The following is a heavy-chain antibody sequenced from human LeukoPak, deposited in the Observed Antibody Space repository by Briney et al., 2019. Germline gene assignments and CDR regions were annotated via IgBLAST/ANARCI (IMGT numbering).Heavy chain of an antibody. D-gene: IGHD3-10*01. V-gene: IGHV3-23*01. CDR3: AKGGREYFQH. Sequence: GGSLRLSCAASGFTFSSYAMSWVRQAPGKGLEWVSSISTSGASTYYADSVKGRFTFSRDNSKNTLYLQRNSLRAEDTAVYYCAKGGREYFQHWGQGTLVTVSS. J-gene: IGHJ1*01. CDR1: GFTFSSYA. CDR2: ISTSGAST.